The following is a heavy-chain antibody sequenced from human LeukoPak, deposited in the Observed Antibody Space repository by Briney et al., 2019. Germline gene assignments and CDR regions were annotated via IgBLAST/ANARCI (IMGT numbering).Heavy chain of an antibody. D-gene: IGHD1-26*01. Sequence: GGSLRLSCAASGFTFSSYWMHWVRQAPGKGLVWVSRINGDGSTTTYADSVKGRFTISRDNAKNSLYLQMNSLRAEDTAVYYCARWGVGDYWGQGTLVTVSS. V-gene: IGHV3-74*01. J-gene: IGHJ4*02. CDR3: ARWGVGDY. CDR1: GFTFSSYW. CDR2: INGDGSTT.